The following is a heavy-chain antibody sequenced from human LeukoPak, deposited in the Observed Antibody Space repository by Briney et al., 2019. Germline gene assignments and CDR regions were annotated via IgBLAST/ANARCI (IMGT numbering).Heavy chain of an antibody. CDR1: GLTFSSYV. J-gene: IGHJ2*01. Sequence: PGRSLSQSFAWTGLTFSSYVMHWVRQAAGKGLARVGVIWYDGSNKYYVGSVKGRFTIYRDNSKNTLYLPLNNLSDGDAAVYYCSKSWGVWYFDLGGCGTLVIVSS. D-gene: IGHD3-10*01. CDR2: IWYDGSNK. V-gene: IGHV3-33*06. CDR3: SKSWGVWYFDL.